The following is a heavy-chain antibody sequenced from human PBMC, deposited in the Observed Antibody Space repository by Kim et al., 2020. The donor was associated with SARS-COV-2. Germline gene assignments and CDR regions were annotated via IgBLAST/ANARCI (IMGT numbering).Heavy chain of an antibody. CDR2: ISSSGSTI. D-gene: IGHD6-19*01. V-gene: IGHV3-11*01. J-gene: IGHJ4*02. CDR3: ARDQVYSSGWIDY. Sequence: GGSLRLSCAASGFTFSDYYMSWIRQAPGKGLEWVSYISSSGSTIYYADSVKGRFTISRDNAKNSLYLQMNSLRAADTAVYYCARDQVYSSGWIDYWGQGTLVTVSS. CDR1: GFTFSDYY.